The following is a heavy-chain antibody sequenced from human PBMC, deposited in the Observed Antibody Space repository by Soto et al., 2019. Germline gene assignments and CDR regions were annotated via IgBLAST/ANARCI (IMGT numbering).Heavy chain of an antibody. CDR1: GGSISSSNW. J-gene: IGHJ6*02. D-gene: IGHD6-6*01. CDR3: ARGGRLWYSSSSGAPWSPYYYGMDV. Sequence: SETLSLTCAVSGGSISSSNWWSWVRQPPGKGLEWIGEIYHSGSTNYNPSLKSRVTISVDKSKNQFSLKLSSVTAADTAVYYCARGGRLWYSSSSGAPWSPYYYGMDVWGQGTTVTVSS. V-gene: IGHV4-4*02. CDR2: IYHSGST.